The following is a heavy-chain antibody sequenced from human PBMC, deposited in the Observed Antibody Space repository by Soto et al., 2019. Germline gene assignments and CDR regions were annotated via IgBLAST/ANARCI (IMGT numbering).Heavy chain of an antibody. CDR1: GGTFSSYA. CDR3: ARMYSSSWYGDYYYYGMDV. V-gene: IGHV1-69*01. CDR2: IIPIFGTA. D-gene: IGHD6-13*01. Sequence: QVQLVQSGAEVKKPGSSVKVSCKASGGTFSSYAISWVRQAPGQGLEWMGGIIPIFGTANYAQKFQGRVTITADESTSTAYMELSSLRSGDTAVYYCARMYSSSWYGDYYYYGMDVWGQGTTVTVSS. J-gene: IGHJ6*02.